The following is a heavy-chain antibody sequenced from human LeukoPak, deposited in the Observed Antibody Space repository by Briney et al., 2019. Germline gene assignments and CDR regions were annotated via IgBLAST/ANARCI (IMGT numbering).Heavy chain of an antibody. CDR3: ARANSGCYMS. D-gene: IGHD6-19*01. V-gene: IGHV6-1*01. Sequence: SQTLSLTCAISGDSVSSNSATWNWIRQSPSRGLEWLGRTYYRSKWNNEYAVSVKSRITINPDASKNQFSLQLNSVIPEDTAVYYCARANSGCYMSWGQGTLVTVSS. CDR2: TYYRSKWNN. CDR1: GDSVSSNSAT. J-gene: IGHJ5*02.